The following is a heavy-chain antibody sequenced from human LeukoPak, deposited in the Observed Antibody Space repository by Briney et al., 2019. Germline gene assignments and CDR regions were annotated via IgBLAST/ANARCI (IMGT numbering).Heavy chain of an antibody. Sequence: GGSLRLSCAASGFTVSSNYMTWVRQAPGKGLEWVSSIITSSISIYYADSVKGRFTISRDNAKKSLYLQMNSLRAEDTAVYYCARDSNGYYDSSGYYFPDGFDYWGQGTLVTVSS. D-gene: IGHD3-22*01. J-gene: IGHJ4*02. CDR1: GFTVSSNY. V-gene: IGHV3-21*01. CDR3: ARDSNGYYDSSGYYFPDGFDY. CDR2: IITSSISI.